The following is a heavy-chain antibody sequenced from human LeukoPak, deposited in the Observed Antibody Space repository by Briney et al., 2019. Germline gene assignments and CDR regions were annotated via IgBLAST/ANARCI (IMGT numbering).Heavy chain of an antibody. Sequence: SVKVSCKASGFTFTSSAMQLVRQARGQRLEWIGWIVVGSGNTNYAQKFQERVTITRDMSTSTAYMELSSLRSEDTAVYYCAADPPDNIVATINDAFDIWGQGTMVTISS. CDR2: IVVGSGNT. V-gene: IGHV1-58*02. CDR3: AADPPDNIVATINDAFDI. J-gene: IGHJ3*02. D-gene: IGHD5-12*01. CDR1: GFTFTSSA.